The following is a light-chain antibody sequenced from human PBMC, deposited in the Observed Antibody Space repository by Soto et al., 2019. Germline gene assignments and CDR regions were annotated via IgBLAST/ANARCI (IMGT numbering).Light chain of an antibody. CDR1: SSNIGSKT. Sequence: QSALTQPPSASGTPGQRVTISCSGSSSNIGSKTVNWYQQLPGTAPKLLIYTNDRRPSGVPDRFSASKSGTSASLAISGLQSEDEADYFCAAWDDSLNVLFGGGPKLTVL. CDR2: TND. CDR3: AAWDDSLNVL. J-gene: IGLJ2*01. V-gene: IGLV1-44*01.